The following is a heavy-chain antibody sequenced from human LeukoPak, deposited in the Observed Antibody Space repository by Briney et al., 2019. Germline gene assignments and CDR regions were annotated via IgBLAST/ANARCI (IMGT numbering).Heavy chain of an antibody. J-gene: IGHJ6*03. CDR3: ARVEATTGRNYHYYYMDV. Sequence: GSLRLSCGASGFYFSGYSMNWVRQAPGKGLEWVASINSGSTYMYYADSVKGRFTIARDNANNSLHLQMYSLRAEDTAVYFCARVEATTGRNYHYYYMDVWGKGTTVTVSS. CDR1: GFYFSGYS. V-gene: IGHV3-21*01. D-gene: IGHD1-1*01. CDR2: INSGSTYM.